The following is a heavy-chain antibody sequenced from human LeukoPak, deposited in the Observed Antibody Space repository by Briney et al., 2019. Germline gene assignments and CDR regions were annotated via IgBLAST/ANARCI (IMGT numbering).Heavy chain of an antibody. D-gene: IGHD3-22*01. J-gene: IGHJ4*02. CDR3: ARGGIVVVNPFDY. CDR1: GFTFSSNW. V-gene: IGHV3-74*01. CDR2: INEDGSTT. Sequence: GGSLRLSCAASGFTFSSNWMHWVRQAPGKGLVWVSRINEDGSTTNYADSVEGRSTIFRDNAKNTLYLQMNSLRAEDTAVYYCARGGIVVVNPFDYWGQGTLVTVSS.